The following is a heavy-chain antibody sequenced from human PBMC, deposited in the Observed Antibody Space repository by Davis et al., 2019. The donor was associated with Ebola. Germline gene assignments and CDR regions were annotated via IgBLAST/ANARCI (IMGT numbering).Heavy chain of an antibody. CDR2: IFTGDSDT. J-gene: IGHJ3*02. V-gene: IGHV5-51*01. Sequence: GESLKISCQDSGNSFSSHWIGWVRQMPGKGLEWMGIIFTGDSDTRYRPSFRGQVTISADKSFKTAFLQRSSLKASDTARYYCATLRRTITGMDDGFDIWGQGTMVTVSS. D-gene: IGHD1-20*01. CDR3: ATLRRTITGMDDGFDI. CDR1: GNSFSSHW.